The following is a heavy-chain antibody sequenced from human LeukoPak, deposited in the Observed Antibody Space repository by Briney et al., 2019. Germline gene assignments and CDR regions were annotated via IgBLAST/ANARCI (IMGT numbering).Heavy chain of an antibody. CDR3: ARRNMGKNSGYRPAHYFDY. Sequence: GGSLRLSCAASGFTFSSYSMNWVRQAPGKGLEWVSSISSSSSSYIYYADSVKGRFTISRDNAKNSLYLQMNSLRAEDTAVYYCARRNMGKNSGYRPAHYFDYWGQGTLVTVSS. CDR1: GFTFSSYS. CDR2: ISSSSSSYI. D-gene: IGHD5-12*01. V-gene: IGHV3-21*01. J-gene: IGHJ4*02.